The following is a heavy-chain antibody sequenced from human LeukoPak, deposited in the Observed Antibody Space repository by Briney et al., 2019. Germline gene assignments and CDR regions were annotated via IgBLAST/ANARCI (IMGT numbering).Heavy chain of an antibody. CDR1: GYSFTSYW. D-gene: IGHD1-26*01. CDR3: ARQKGAGATYYGMDV. V-gene: IGHV5-51*01. J-gene: IGHJ6*02. Sequence: TGESLKISCKGSGYSFTSYWIGWVRQMPGKGLEWMGIIYPGDSDTRYSPSFQGQVTISADKSVSTAYLQWSSLKASDTAMCYCARQKGAGATYYGMDVWGQGTTVTVSS. CDR2: IYPGDSDT.